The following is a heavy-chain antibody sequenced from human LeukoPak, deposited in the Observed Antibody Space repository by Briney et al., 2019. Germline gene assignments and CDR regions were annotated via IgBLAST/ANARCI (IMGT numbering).Heavy chain of an antibody. CDR3: ARVSGGDIVVVVAATLENWFDP. V-gene: IGHV1-18*04. CDR2: ISAYNGNT. D-gene: IGHD2-15*01. CDR1: GYTFTSYG. J-gene: IGHJ5*02. Sequence: ASVKVSCKASGYTFTSYGIRWVRQAPGQGLEWMGWISAYNGNTNYAQKLQGRVTMTTDTSTSTAYMELRSLRSDDTAVYYCARVSGGDIVVVVAATLENWFDPWGQGTLVTVSS.